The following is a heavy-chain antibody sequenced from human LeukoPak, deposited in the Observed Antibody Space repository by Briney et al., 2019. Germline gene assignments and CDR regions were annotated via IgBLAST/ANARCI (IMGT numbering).Heavy chain of an antibody. J-gene: IGHJ4*02. CDR2: IWYDGSNN. Sequence: GGSLRLSCAASGFTFSSYGMHWVRQAPGKGLEWVAVIWYDGSNNYYADSVKRRFTISRDNSKNTLYLQMNSLRAEDTAVYYCARSPYSSGWYSSLDYWGQGTLVTVSS. CDR1: GFTFSSYG. D-gene: IGHD6-19*01. CDR3: ARSPYSSGWYSSLDY. V-gene: IGHV3-33*01.